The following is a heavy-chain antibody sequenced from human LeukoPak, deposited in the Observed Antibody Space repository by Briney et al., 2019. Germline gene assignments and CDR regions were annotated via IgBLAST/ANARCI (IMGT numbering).Heavy chain of an antibody. J-gene: IGHJ5*02. CDR2: IWYDGSNK. CDR3: ARDMTAVASSHWFEP. D-gene: IGHD6-19*01. V-gene: IGHV3-33*01. CDR1: GFTFSSYG. Sequence: PGRSLRLSCAASGFTFSSYGMHWVRQAPGKGLEWVAVIWYDGSNKYYADSVKGRFTISRDNSKNTLYLQMNSLRAEDTAVYYCARDMTAVASSHWFEPRGQGTLVTVSS.